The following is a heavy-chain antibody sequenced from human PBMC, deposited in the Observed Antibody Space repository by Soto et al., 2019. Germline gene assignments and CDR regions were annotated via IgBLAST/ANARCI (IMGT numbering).Heavy chain of an antibody. CDR3: AKDRLVPSRFYYYYGMDV. D-gene: IGHD6-6*01. CDR2: ISYDGSNK. J-gene: IGHJ6*02. CDR1: GFTFSSYG. V-gene: IGHV3-30*18. Sequence: QVQLVESGGGVVQPGRSLRLSCAASGFTFSSYGMHWVRQAPGKGLEWVAVISYDGSNKYYADSVKGRFTISRGNSKNTLYLQMNSLRAEDTAVYYCAKDRLVPSRFYYYYGMDVWGQGTTVTVSS.